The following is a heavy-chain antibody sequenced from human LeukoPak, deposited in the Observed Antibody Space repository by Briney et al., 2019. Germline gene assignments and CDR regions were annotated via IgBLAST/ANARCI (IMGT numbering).Heavy chain of an antibody. V-gene: IGHV1-69*11. Sequence: SVKVSCKASGGTFSSYAISWVRQAPGQGLEWMGWIIPILGSANYAQSFQGRVTMTADESTSTAYMELSSLRSEDTAVYYCATLSRTYSSTDYWGQGTLVTVSS. J-gene: IGHJ4*02. CDR2: IIPILGSA. CDR3: ATLSRTYSSTDY. CDR1: GGTFSSYA. D-gene: IGHD6-13*01.